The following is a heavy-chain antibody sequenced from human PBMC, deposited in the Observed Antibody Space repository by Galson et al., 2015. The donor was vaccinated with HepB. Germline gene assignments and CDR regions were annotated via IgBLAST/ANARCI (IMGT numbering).Heavy chain of an antibody. J-gene: IGHJ4*02. D-gene: IGHD6-19*01. CDR1: GGSISSSSYY. Sequence: LSLTCTVSGGSISSSSYYWGWIRQPPGKGLEWIGSIYYSGSTYYNPSLKSRVTISVDTSKNQFSLKLSSVTAADTAVYYCARLPPFRSSGFDYWGQGTLVTVSS. CDR2: IYYSGST. V-gene: IGHV4-39*01. CDR3: ARLPPFRSSGFDY.